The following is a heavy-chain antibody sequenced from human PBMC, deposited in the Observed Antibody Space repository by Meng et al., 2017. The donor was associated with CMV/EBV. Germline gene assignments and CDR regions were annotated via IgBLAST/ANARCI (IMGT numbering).Heavy chain of an antibody. CDR1: GVTFSRYA. CDR3: AREGDGYDH. Sequence: RVSWRASGVTFSRYAMSWVRQGVAQVHWGVGGIIPIFVTANHAQKSQGSDTITADESTSTAYVELSSLRSEGTAVYYCAREGDGYDHWGQGTLVTVSS. V-gene: IGHV1-69*01. J-gene: IGHJ4*02. D-gene: IGHD5-24*01. CDR2: IIPIFVTA.